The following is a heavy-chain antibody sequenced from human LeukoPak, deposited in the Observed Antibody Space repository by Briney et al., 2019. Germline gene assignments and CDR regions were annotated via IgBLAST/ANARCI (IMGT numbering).Heavy chain of an antibody. CDR1: GFTFSSYW. J-gene: IGHJ4*02. CDR3: ARDLGYSSGWYFDY. CDR2: IKQDGSEK. D-gene: IGHD6-19*01. Sequence: GGSPRLSCAASGFTFSSYWMSWVRQAPGKGLEWVANIKQDGSEKYYVDSVKGRFTISRDNAKNSLYLQMNSLRAEDTAVYYCARDLGYSSGWYFDYWGQGTLVTVSS. V-gene: IGHV3-7*01.